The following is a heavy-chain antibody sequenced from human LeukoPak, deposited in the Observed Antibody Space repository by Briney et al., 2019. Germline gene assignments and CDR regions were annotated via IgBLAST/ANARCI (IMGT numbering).Heavy chain of an antibody. V-gene: IGHV3-64*04. CDR3: AKLSGWAIDY. J-gene: IGHJ4*02. Sequence: GGSLRLSCSASGFTFSSYAMNWVRQAPGKGLEYVSAISSNGVTTFYADSVKGRFTISRDNSKNTLYLQMNSLRAEDTAVYYCAKLSGWAIDYWGQGTLVTVSS. D-gene: IGHD6-19*01. CDR1: GFTFSSYA. CDR2: ISSNGVTT.